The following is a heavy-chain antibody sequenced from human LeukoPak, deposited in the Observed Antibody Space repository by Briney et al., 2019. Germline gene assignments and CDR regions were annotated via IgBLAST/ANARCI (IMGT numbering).Heavy chain of an antibody. CDR2: INAGNGNT. D-gene: IGHD3-22*01. J-gene: IGHJ4*02. V-gene: IGHV1-3*03. CDR3: ARGRLNYNSGGYYENPHLDY. Sequence: ASVKVSCKASGYTFTSYAMHWVRQAPGQRLEWMGWINAGNGNTKYSQEFQGRVTITRDTSASTAYMELSSLRSEDMAVYYCARGRLNYNSGGYYENPHLDYWGQGALVTVSS. CDR1: GYTFTSYA.